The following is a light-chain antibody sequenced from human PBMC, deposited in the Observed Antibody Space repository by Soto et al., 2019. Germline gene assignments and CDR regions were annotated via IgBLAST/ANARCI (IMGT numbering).Light chain of an antibody. CDR3: QQYGSSPVT. CDR1: RSVSSNF. Sequence: EIVLTQSPGTLSLSPGERTTLSCRASRSVSSNFLAWYQQRPGQAPRLLIYGASSRATGIPDRFSGSGSGTDFILTISRLQPEDSAVYYCQQYGSSPVTFGQRTKVEIK. CDR2: GAS. J-gene: IGKJ1*01. V-gene: IGKV3-20*01.